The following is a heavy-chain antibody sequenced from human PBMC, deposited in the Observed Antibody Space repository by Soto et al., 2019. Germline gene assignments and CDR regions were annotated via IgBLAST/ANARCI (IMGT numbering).Heavy chain of an antibody. V-gene: IGHV3-53*01. D-gene: IGHD5-12*01. Sequence: GGSLRLSCAASGFTVSSNYMSWVRQAPGKGLEWVSVIYSGGSTYYADSVKGRFTISRDNSKNTLYLQMNSLRAEDTAVYYCARGYSGPYYFDYWGQGTLVTVPS. CDR3: ARGYSGPYYFDY. CDR2: IYSGGST. J-gene: IGHJ4*02. CDR1: GFTVSSNY.